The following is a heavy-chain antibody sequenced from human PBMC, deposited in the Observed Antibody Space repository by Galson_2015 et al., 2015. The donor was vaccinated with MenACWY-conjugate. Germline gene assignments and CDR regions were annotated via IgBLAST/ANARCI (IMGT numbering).Heavy chain of an antibody. J-gene: IGHJ6*03. CDR3: ARSRYCSGGSCYSYYYYMDV. D-gene: IGHD2-15*01. V-gene: IGHV3-30*19. CDR1: GFTFRSYG. Sequence: AMIISCAGYGFTFRSYGMHWGGQAPGTGLEWVAFVSYDGSNKYYADSVKGRLTITRVNSKNMEYLQMNSLRAEGTAVYYCARSRYCSGGSCYSYYYYMDVWGKGTTVTVSS. CDR2: VSYDGSNK.